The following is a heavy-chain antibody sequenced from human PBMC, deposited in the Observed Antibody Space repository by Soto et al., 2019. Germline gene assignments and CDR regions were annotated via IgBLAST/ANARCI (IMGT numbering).Heavy chain of an antibody. Sequence: GGSLRLSCAASGFTFSSYWMSWVRQAPGKGLEWVANIRQDGSEKYYVDSVKGRFTISRDNAKNSLYLQMNSLRADDTAVYYCARDRGGVVNNENAFDIWGQGTMVTVSS. CDR1: GFTFSSYW. V-gene: IGHV3-7*05. CDR2: IRQDGSEK. J-gene: IGHJ3*02. CDR3: ARDRGGVVNNENAFDI. D-gene: IGHD2-15*01.